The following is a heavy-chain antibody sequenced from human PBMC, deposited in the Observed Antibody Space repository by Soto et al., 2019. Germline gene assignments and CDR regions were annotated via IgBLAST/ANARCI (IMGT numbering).Heavy chain of an antibody. CDR2: IYYSGST. V-gene: IGHV4-59*08. D-gene: IGHD5-12*01. Sequence: SETLSLTCTVSGGSISSYYWSWIRQPPGKGLEWIGYIYYSGSTNYNPSLKSRVTISVDTSKNQFSLKLSSVTAADTAVYYCARLIYDYNYYYYYMDVWGKGTTVTVSS. CDR1: GGSISSYY. J-gene: IGHJ6*03. CDR3: ARLIYDYNYYYYYMDV.